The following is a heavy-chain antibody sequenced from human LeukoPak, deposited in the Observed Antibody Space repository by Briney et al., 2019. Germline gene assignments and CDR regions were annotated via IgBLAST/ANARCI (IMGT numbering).Heavy chain of an antibody. CDR1: GFTFSSYG. D-gene: IGHD2-15*01. J-gene: IGHJ4*02. V-gene: IGHV3-30*03. CDR2: ISDDGNNK. Sequence: GGSLRLSCAASGFTFSSYGMHWVRQAPGKGLEWVAVISDDGNNKYYVESVKGRFTIARDNSKNTLYLQMDSLSAEDTAVYYCAGGLLGCSGGSCYPTDYWGQGTLVIVSS. CDR3: AGGLLGCSGGSCYPTDY.